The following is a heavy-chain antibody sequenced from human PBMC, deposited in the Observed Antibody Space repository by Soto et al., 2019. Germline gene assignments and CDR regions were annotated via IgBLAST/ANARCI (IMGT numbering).Heavy chain of an antibody. CDR3: ALPPRGPGSRLYGMDV. CDR2: IIPIFGTA. D-gene: IGHD3-10*01. CDR1: GGTFSSYA. V-gene: IGHV1-69*01. J-gene: IGHJ6*02. Sequence: QVQLVQSGAEVKKPGSSVKVSCKASGGTFSSYAISWVRQAPGQGLEWMGGIIPIFGTANYAQKFQGRVTITADESTSTAYMELSSLRSEDTAVYYCALPPRGPGSRLYGMDVWGQGTTVTVSS.